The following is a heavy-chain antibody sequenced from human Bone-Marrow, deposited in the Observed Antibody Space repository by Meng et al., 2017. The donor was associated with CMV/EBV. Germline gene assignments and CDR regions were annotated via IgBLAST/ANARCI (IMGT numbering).Heavy chain of an antibody. CDR2: VYNSGNT. Sequence: QVQLHEAGPVLVKPSETLSPTFTVSGVSVSRYYWCWIRQPPGKGLEWIGYVYNSGNTNYNPSLKSRLSISLDTSKNQFSLRLSSVTAADTAVYYCAREGIYSGFFDPWGRGTLVTVSS. CDR3: AREGIYSGFFDP. CDR1: GVSVSRYY. J-gene: IGHJ5*02. D-gene: IGHD2-15*01. V-gene: IGHV4-59*02.